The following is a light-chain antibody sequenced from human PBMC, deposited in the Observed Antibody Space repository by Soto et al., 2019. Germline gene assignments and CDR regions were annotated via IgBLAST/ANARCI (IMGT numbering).Light chain of an antibody. Sequence: VMKQSPGTLSLSTGDTATLSCRASQSLGSDLAWYQQKPGQAPRLLIYGVSSRATGIPDRFSGRGSGTDFTLTISSLEPEDFAVYYCQQRSNWPPTFGGGTKVDI. CDR2: GVS. CDR1: QSLGSD. CDR3: QQRSNWPPT. J-gene: IGKJ4*01. V-gene: IGKV3-11*01.